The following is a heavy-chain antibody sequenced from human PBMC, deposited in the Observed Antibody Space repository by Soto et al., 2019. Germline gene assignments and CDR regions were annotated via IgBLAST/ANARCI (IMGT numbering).Heavy chain of an antibody. V-gene: IGHV3-21*01. CDR2: ISSSSSYI. J-gene: IGHJ6*03. D-gene: IGHD2-2*01. Sequence: EVQLVESGGGLVKPGGSLRLSCAASGFTFSSYSMNWVRQAPGKGLEWVSSISSSSSYIYYADSVKGRFTISRDNAKNSLYRQMNSLRAEDTAVYYCARDDIVVVPAAIFHYYYYMDVWGKGTTVTVSS. CDR3: ARDDIVVVPAAIFHYYYYMDV. CDR1: GFTFSSYS.